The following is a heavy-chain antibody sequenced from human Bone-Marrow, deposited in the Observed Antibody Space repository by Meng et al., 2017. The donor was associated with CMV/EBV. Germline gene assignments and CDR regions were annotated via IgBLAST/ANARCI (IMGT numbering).Heavy chain of an antibody. CDR1: GFTFSSYW. Sequence: GESLKISCAASGFTFSSYWMSWVRQAPGKGLEWVANIKQDGSEKYYVDSVKGRFTISRDNAKNSLYLQMNSLRAEDTAVYYCASAVVPAATYYYYYGMDVWGQGTTVTVS. J-gene: IGHJ6*02. D-gene: IGHD2-2*01. V-gene: IGHV3-7*01. CDR3: ASAVVPAATYYYYYGMDV. CDR2: IKQDGSEK.